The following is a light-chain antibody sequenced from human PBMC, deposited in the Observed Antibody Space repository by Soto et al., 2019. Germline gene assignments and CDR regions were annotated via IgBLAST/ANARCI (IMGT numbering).Light chain of an antibody. J-gene: IGLJ1*01. CDR3: QVCDSSSDHYV. V-gene: IGLV3-21*02. CDR2: DDS. CDR1: KIGSKS. Sequence: SYELTQPPSVSVAPGQTARITCGGNKIGSKSVHWYQQKPGQAPVLVVCDDSDRPSGIPERFSGSNSGNTATLTISRVEAGDEADYYCQVCDSSSDHYVFGTGTKVTVL.